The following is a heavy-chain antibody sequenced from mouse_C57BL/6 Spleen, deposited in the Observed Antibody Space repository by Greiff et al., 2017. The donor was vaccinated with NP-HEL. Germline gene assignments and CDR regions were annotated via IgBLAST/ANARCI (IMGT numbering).Heavy chain of an antibody. D-gene: IGHD1-1*01. V-gene: IGHV5-17*01. CDR3: ARTLHYGSSPAWFAY. J-gene: IGHJ3*01. Sequence: DVHLVESGGGLVKPGGSLKLSCAASGFTFSDYGMHWVRQAPEKGLEWVAYISSGSSTIYYADTVKGRFTISRDNAKNTLFLQMTSLRSEDTAMYYCARTLHYGSSPAWFAYWGQGTLVTVSA. CDR1: GFTFSDYG. CDR2: ISSGSSTI.